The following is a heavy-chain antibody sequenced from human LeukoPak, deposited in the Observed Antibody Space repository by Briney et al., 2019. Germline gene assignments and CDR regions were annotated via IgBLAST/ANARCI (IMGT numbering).Heavy chain of an antibody. CDR1: GFISTNAW. J-gene: IGHJ3*02. V-gene: IGHV3-15*01. Sequence: GGSLRLSCAASGFISTNAWMSWVRQAPGKGLEWVGRIKSKTDGGATDFAAPVKGRFTISRDDSRNTLYLHMNSLRIEDTAVYFCTAEYRDSSGWYGAFDIWGQGTMVTVSS. CDR2: IKSKTDGGAT. D-gene: IGHD6-19*01. CDR3: TAEYRDSSGWYGAFDI.